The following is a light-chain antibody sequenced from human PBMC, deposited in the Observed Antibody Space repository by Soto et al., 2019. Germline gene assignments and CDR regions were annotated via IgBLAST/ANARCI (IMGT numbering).Light chain of an antibody. Sequence: EIVMTQSPATLSVSPGERATLSCRASQSVSSNLAWYQQKPGQTPKLLIYVASTRATGIPARFSGSGSGTEFTLTISSLQSEDFAVYSCQQYNVWPLTFGEGTKVEFK. V-gene: IGKV3-15*01. J-gene: IGKJ4*01. CDR2: VAS. CDR1: QSVSSN. CDR3: QQYNVWPLT.